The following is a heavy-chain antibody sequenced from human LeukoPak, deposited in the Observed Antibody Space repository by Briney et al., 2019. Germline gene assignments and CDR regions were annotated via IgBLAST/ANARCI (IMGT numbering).Heavy chain of an antibody. J-gene: IGHJ4*02. V-gene: IGHV3-23*01. D-gene: IGHD4-23*01. CDR2: ISGSGCTT. Sequence: PAGSLRLSCAASGFTFSSYPMSWVRQAPGKGPDWVSVISGSGCTTYAADAVKGRSTISRNNSKKTLHLQMNSLRAEDKAAYYCARDRGSSGGNTNGYFDYWGQGAVVTVSS. CDR3: ARDRGSSGGNTNGYFDY. CDR1: GFTFSSYP.